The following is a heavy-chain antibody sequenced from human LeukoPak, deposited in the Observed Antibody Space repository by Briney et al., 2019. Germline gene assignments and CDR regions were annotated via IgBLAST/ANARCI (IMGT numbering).Heavy chain of an antibody. D-gene: IGHD3-9*01. J-gene: IGHJ4*02. CDR3: ARVEDYDILTGFDY. CDR2: ISGFGDT. V-gene: IGHV3-66*03. CDR1: AFTVRTSY. Sequence: GGSLRLSCAASAFTVRTSYMTWVRQAPGKGLEWVSVISGFGDTYYADSVKGRFTISRDNSKNTLYLQMNSLRAEDTAVYYCARVEDYDILTGFDYWGQGTLVTVSS.